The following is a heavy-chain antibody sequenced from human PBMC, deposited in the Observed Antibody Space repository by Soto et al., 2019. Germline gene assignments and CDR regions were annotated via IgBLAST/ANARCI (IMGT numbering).Heavy chain of an antibody. CDR3: GKGRSYYYYYGVDV. V-gene: IGHV3-23*01. J-gene: IGHJ6*02. D-gene: IGHD1-26*01. CDR1: GFTFNIYA. CDR2: ISGSGGST. Sequence: GGSLRLSCAASGFTFNIYAMSWVRQAPGKGLEWVSAISGSGGSTYYADAVKGRFTISRDNSKSTLYLQMNSLRAEDTAVYYCGKGRSYYYYYGVDVWGQGTTVTVSS.